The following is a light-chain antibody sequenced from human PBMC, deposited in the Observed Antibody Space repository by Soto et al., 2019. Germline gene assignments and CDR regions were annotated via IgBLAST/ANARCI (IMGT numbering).Light chain of an antibody. Sequence: QSALTQPASVSGSPGQSIAISCTGTTSDVGGYNHVSWYQQHPGKAPKLMIYEVSDRPSGVPNRFSGSKSGSTASLTISGLQAEDEADYYCSSYTSSSTLFGGGTKLTVL. CDR3: SSYTSSSTL. J-gene: IGLJ2*01. V-gene: IGLV2-14*01. CDR2: EVS. CDR1: TSDVGGYNH.